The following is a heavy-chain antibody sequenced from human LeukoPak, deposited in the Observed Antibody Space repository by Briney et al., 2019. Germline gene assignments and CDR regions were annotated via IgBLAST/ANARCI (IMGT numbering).Heavy chain of an antibody. J-gene: IGHJ4*02. CDR2: ISSSSSYI. Sequence: GGSLRLSCAASGFTFSSYSMNWVRQAPGKGLEWVSSISSSSSYIYYADSVKGRFTISRDNAKNSLYLQMNSLRAEDTAVYYCARVIWSPDTTDYFDYWGQGTPVTVSS. V-gene: IGHV3-21*01. CDR1: GFTFSSYS. D-gene: IGHD1-1*01. CDR3: ARVIWSPDTTDYFDY.